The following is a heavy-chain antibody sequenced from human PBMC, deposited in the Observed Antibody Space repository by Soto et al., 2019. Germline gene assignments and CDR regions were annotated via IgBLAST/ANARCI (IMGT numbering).Heavy chain of an antibody. CDR2: IYSGGST. J-gene: IGHJ6*03. V-gene: IGHV3-66*01. CDR3: ARDRLSVWGYYMDV. D-gene: IGHD3-16*01. CDR1: GLTVSSNY. Sequence: GGSLRLSCAASGLTVSSNYMSWVRQAPGKGLEWVSVIYSGGSTYYADSVKGRFTISRDNSKNTLYLQMSSLRAEDTAVYYCARDRLSVWGYYMDVWGKGTTVTVSS.